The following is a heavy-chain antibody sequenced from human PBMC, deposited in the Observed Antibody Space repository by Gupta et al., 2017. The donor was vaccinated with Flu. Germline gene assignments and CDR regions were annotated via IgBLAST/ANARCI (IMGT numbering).Heavy chain of an antibody. CDR3: ARRYCSGGSCYFDY. J-gene: IGHJ4*02. D-gene: IGHD2-15*01. CDR1: GFSLSTSRMR. V-gene: IGHV2-70*04. Sequence: QVTLKESGLALVKPTQTIPLTCTFSGFSLSTSRMRVSWIRQHPGHAMEWFASMCWGDDKFYSTSLKSRLTISKDTSKIQVLLTITNMDPVYTATYYCARRYCSGGSCYFDYWGQGTLVTVSS. CDR2: MCWGDDK.